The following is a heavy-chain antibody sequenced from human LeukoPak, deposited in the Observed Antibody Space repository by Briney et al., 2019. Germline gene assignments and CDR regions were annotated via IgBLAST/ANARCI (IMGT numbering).Heavy chain of an antibody. CDR1: GYIFTSYG. CDR2: ISAYNGNT. CDR3: AREGHYDYVWGSYRPFDY. V-gene: IGHV1-18*01. D-gene: IGHD3-16*02. J-gene: IGHJ4*02. Sequence: ASVTVSCKASGYIFTSYGISWVRQAPGQGLEWMGWISAYNGNTNYAQKLQGRVTMTTDTSTSTAYMELRSLRSGDTAVYYCAREGHYDYVWGSYRPFDYWGQGTLVTVSS.